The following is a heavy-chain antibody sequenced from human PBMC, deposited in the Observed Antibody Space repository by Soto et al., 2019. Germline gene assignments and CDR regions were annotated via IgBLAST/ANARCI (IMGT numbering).Heavy chain of an antibody. Sequence: PGGSLRLSCTASGFTLNGYGMHWVRQAPGKGLEWVAVISNDGTNEYYADSVKGRFTISRDNSNNTLYLQMNSLRGEDTATYDCAKRPTYGRADYYYYGMDVWGQGTMVTVSS. D-gene: IGHD4-17*01. CDR1: GFTLNGYG. V-gene: IGHV3-30*18. CDR3: AKRPTYGRADYYYYGMDV. J-gene: IGHJ6*02. CDR2: ISNDGTNE.